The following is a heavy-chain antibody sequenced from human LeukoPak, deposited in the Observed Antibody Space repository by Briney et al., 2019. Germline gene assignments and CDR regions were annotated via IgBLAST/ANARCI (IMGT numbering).Heavy chain of an antibody. V-gene: IGHV3-23*01. CDR3: AKELYCSGTSCYGFDS. J-gene: IGHJ4*02. CDR1: GFTFSSYA. CDR2: ISSSGGGT. D-gene: IGHD2-2*01. Sequence: SGGSLRLSCAASGFTFSSYAMNWVRQAPGKGLDWVSTISSSGGGTYYADSVKGRFTISRDNSKNTLYLQMNSLRAEDTAVYYCAKELYCSGTSCYGFDSWGQGTLVTVSS.